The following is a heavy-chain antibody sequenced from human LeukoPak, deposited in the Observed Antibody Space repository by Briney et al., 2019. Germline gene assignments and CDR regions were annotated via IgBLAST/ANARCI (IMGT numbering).Heavy chain of an antibody. CDR1: GGSISSYY. D-gene: IGHD2-15*01. CDR3: ARDRVATDAFDI. Sequence: SETLSLTCTVYGGSISSYYWSWIRQPAGKGLEWIGRIYTSGSTNYNPSLKSRVTMSVDTSKNQFSLKLSSVTAADTAVYYCARDRVATDAFDIWGQGTMVTVSS. J-gene: IGHJ3*02. V-gene: IGHV4-4*07. CDR2: IYTSGST.